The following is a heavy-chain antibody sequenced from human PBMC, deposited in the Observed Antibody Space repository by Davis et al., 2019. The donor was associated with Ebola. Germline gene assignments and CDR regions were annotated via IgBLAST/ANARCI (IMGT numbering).Heavy chain of an antibody. D-gene: IGHD5-18*01. CDR2: IIPAHITP. Sequence: SVKVSCKASGDNFRMYLFHWVRQAPGQGLEYIGGIIPAHITPMSAQKFQDRLTITADESTNTVYMDLSSLTFEDTAVYFCARMDTARMYFEHWGQGTRVTVSS. CDR1: GDNFRMYL. J-gene: IGHJ4*02. V-gene: IGHV1-69*13. CDR3: ARMDTARMYFEH.